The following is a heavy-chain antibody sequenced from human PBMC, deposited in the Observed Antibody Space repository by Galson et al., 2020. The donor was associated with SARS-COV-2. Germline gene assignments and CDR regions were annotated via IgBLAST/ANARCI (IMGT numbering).Heavy chain of an antibody. Sequence: SETLSLTCTVSGGSISSGGYYWSWIRQHPGKGLEWSRYIYYSGSTYYNPSLQSRVTISVDTSKNQFSLKLSSVTAADTAVYYCAREIAVAGNWYFDLWGRGTLVTVSS. D-gene: IGHD6-19*01. CDR2: IYYSGST. CDR3: AREIAVAGNWYFDL. V-gene: IGHV4-31*03. J-gene: IGHJ2*01. CDR1: GGSISSGGYY.